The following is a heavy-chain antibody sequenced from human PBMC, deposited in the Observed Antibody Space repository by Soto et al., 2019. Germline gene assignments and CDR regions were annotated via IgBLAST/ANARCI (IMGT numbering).Heavy chain of an antibody. CDR2: IIPIFGTA. Sequence: QVQLVQSGAEVKKPGSSVKVSCKASGGTFSSYAISWVRQAPGQGLEWMGGIIPIFGTANYAQKFQGRVTITADESTSTAYMELSSLRSEDTAVYYCARGPSRLRFLEWFQFDPWGQGTLVTVSS. CDR3: ARGPSRLRFLEWFQFDP. V-gene: IGHV1-69*01. CDR1: GGTFSSYA. D-gene: IGHD3-3*01. J-gene: IGHJ5*02.